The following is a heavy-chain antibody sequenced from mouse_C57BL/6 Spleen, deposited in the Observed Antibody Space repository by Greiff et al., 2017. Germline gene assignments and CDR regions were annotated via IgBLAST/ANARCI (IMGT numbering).Heavy chain of an antibody. J-gene: IGHJ2*01. V-gene: IGHV1-19*01. CDR1: GYTFTDYY. CDR2: IHPSNGGT. Sequence: VQLKESGPVLVKPGASVKMSCKASGYTFTDYYMNWVKQSHGKSLEWIGVIHPSNGGTSYNQKFKGKATLTVDKSSSTAYRELNSLTSEDSAVYYCAREFITAGVGGGYFDYWGQGTTLTVSS. CDR3: AREFITAGVGGGYFDY. D-gene: IGHD1-1*01.